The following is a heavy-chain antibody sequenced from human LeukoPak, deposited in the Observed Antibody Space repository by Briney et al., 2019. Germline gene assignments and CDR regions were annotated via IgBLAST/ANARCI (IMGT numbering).Heavy chain of an antibody. J-gene: IGHJ6*02. D-gene: IGHD3-10*01. Sequence: GASVKVSCKASGYTFTGYYMHWVRQAPGQGLEWMGWINPNSGGTNYAQKFQGRVTMTRDTSISTAYMELSRLRSDDTAVYYCARVQPYGSYYYYGMDVWGQGTTVTVSS. CDR2: INPNSGGT. V-gene: IGHV1-2*02. CDR3: ARVQPYGSYYYYGMDV. CDR1: GYTFTGYY.